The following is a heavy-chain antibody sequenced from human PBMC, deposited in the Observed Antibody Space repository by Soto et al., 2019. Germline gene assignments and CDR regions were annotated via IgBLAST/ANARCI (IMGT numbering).Heavy chain of an antibody. CDR2: IWYDGSNK. V-gene: IGHV3-33*01. J-gene: IGHJ4*02. CDR3: ARTPITMVRGVFYFDY. Sequence: GGSLRLSCAASGFTFSSYGMHWVRQAPGKGLEWVAVIWYDGSNKYYADSVKGRFTISRDNSKNTLYLQMNSLRAEDTAVYYCARTPITMVRGVFYFDYWGQGTLVTVSS. CDR1: GFTFSSYG. D-gene: IGHD3-10*01.